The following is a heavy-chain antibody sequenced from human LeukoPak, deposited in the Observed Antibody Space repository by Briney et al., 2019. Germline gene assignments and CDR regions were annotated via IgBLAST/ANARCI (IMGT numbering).Heavy chain of an antibody. J-gene: IGHJ4*02. V-gene: IGHV4-34*01. Sequence: SETLSLTCAVYGGSFSGYYWSWIRQPPGKGLEWIGEINHSGSTNYNPSLKSRVTISVDTSKNQFSLKLSSVTAADTAVYYCAKENNWNDGRFNYFDYWGQGTLVTVSS. CDR3: AKENNWNDGRFNYFDY. CDR1: GGSFSGYY. CDR2: INHSGST. D-gene: IGHD1-20*01.